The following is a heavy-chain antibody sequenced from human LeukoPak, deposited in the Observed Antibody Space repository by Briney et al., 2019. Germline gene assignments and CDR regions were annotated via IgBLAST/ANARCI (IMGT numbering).Heavy chain of an antibody. CDR3: AREGYRDAFDI. CDR1: GFTFSSYW. CDR2: INSDGSTT. V-gene: IGHV3-74*01. J-gene: IGHJ3*02. D-gene: IGHD6-13*01. Sequence: GGSLRLSCAASGFTFSSYWMHWVRQAPGKGLMWVSRINSDGSTTNYADSVKGRFTISRDNAKNSLYLQMNSLRAEDTAVYYCAREGYRDAFDIWGQGTMVTVSS.